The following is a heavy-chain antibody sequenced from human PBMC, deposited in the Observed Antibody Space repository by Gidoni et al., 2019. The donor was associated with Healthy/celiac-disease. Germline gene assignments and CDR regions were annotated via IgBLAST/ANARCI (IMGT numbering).Heavy chain of an antibody. CDR3: ARDRATMVRGVYNWFDP. Sequence: QVQLVQSGAEVKKPGASVTVSCKASGYTFTSYGISWVRQAPGQGLEWMGWISAYNGNTNYEQKLQGRVTMTTDTSTSTAYMELRSLRSDDTAVYYCARDRATMVRGVYNWFDPWGQGTLVTVSS. CDR1: GYTFTSYG. CDR2: ISAYNGNT. V-gene: IGHV1-18*01. D-gene: IGHD3-10*01. J-gene: IGHJ5*02.